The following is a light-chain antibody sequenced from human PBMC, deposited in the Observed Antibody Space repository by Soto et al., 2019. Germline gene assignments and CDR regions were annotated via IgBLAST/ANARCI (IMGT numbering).Light chain of an antibody. V-gene: IGLV1-44*01. Sequence: QAVVTQPPLASGTPGQRVSISCSGSSSNFGRNSVSWYQHLPGTAPRLLIYSNNQRPSGVPDRFSGSKSGTSASLAISGLQSEDEAEYYCAAWDDSLKGPVFGGGTKLTVL. CDR1: SSNFGRNS. CDR3: AAWDDSLKGPV. CDR2: SNN. J-gene: IGLJ3*02.